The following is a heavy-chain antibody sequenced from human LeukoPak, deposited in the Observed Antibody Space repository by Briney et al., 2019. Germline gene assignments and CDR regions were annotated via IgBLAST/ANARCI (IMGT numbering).Heavy chain of an antibody. J-gene: IGHJ3*02. Sequence: GGSLRLSCAASGFAFNKYAMNWVRQAPGKGLEWVSYINSISSTIDYANSVKGRFTISRDNAKNSLYLQVNSLRDEDTAVYYCVRDYLSGFDIWGQGTMVTVSS. CDR2: INSISSTI. CDR1: GFAFNKYA. D-gene: IGHD2/OR15-2a*01. V-gene: IGHV3-48*02. CDR3: VRDYLSGFDI.